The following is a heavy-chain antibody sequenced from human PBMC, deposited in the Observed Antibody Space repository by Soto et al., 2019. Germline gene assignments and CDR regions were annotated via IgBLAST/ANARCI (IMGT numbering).Heavy chain of an antibody. CDR1: GFSFSKYT. Sequence: GESLKISCEGSGFSFSKYTVGWVRQIPGKGLEWMGIIHPGDSDTRYSPSFQGQVTISADKSISTAYLQWSSLKASDTAMYYCARHGYSSSWYGTLYMDVWGKGTTVTVSS. J-gene: IGHJ6*03. D-gene: IGHD6-13*01. V-gene: IGHV5-51*01. CDR2: IHPGDSDT. CDR3: ARHGYSSSWYGTLYMDV.